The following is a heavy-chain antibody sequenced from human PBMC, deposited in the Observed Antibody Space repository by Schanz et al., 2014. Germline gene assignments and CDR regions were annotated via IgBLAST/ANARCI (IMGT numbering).Heavy chain of an antibody. D-gene: IGHD5-12*01. V-gene: IGHV3-48*01. CDR2: ISSVGISK. J-gene: IGHJ3*01. Sequence: EVQLVESGGGVVQPGRSLRLSCAGSGFSFSDYGMHWVRQAPGRGLEWVSYISSVGISKYYADPVKGRFIISRDSSKNTLFLQMNSLRAEDTAVYFCARDGGRDGYNLAFDVWGQGTLVTVSS. CDR1: GFSFSDYG. CDR3: ARDGGRDGYNLAFDV.